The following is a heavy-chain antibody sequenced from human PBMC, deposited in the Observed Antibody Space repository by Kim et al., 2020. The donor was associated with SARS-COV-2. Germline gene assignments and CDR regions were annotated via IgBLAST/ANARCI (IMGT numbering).Heavy chain of an antibody. D-gene: IGHD5-12*01. CDR3: ARGDDWLRYTISSYFDY. Sequence: SETLSLTCTVSGGSISSSSYYWGWIRQPPGKGLEWIGSIYYSGSTYYNPSLKSRVTISVDTSKNQFSLKLSSVTAADTAVYYCARGDDWLRYTISSYFDYWGQGTLVTVSS. CDR1: GGSISSSSYY. J-gene: IGHJ4*02. V-gene: IGHV4-39*01. CDR2: IYYSGST.